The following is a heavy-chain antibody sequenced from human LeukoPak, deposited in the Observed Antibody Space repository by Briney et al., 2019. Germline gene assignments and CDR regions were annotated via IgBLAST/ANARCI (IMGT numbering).Heavy chain of an antibody. D-gene: IGHD3-22*01. J-gene: IGHJ4*02. CDR2: ISYSGST. CDR3: ARVSSGYPSNPFDY. Sequence: PSETLSLTCTVSGVSISTYSWSWIRQPPGKGLEWIGYISYSGSTNYNPSLKSRVTISVDTSKNQFSLKLSSVTAADTAVYYCARVSSGYPSNPFDYWGQGTLVTVSS. CDR1: GVSISTYS. V-gene: IGHV4-59*12.